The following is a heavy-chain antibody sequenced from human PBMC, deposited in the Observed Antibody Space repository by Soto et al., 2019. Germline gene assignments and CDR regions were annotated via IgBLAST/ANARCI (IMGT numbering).Heavy chain of an antibody. CDR3: AKDRGIIVKAGDAFDV. Sequence: EVQLMGSGGGLVQPGGSLRLSCASSGFTLSMSAVNWVRQAPGKGLEWVSYISDSGDRTYYADSVKGRFTISRDRSKNTVSLQMDSLRAEDTAVYYCAKDRGIIVKAGDAFDVWGQGTKVTVSS. CDR1: GFTLSMSA. CDR2: ISDSGDRT. D-gene: IGHD3-16*02. J-gene: IGHJ3*01. V-gene: IGHV3-23*01.